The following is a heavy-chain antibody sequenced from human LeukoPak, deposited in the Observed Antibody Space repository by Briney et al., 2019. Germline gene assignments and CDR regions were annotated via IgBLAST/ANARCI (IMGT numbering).Heavy chain of an antibody. V-gene: IGHV3-73*01. Sequence: GGSLRLSCAASGFTFSGSAMHWVRQASGKGLEWVGRIRSKANSYATAYAASVKGRFTISRDDSKNTAYLQMNSLKTEDTAVYYCTRHMEAWGSWERDIDYWGQGTLVTVSS. CDR1: GFTFSGSA. CDR2: IRSKANSYAT. CDR3: TRHMEAWGSWERDIDY. J-gene: IGHJ4*02. D-gene: IGHD3-16*01.